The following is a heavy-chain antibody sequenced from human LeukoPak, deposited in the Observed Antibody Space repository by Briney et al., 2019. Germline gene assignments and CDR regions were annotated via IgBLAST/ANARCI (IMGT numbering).Heavy chain of an antibody. D-gene: IGHD6-13*01. CDR1: GFTFTNFW. CDR3: ATAPAAADSS. Sequence: PGGTLRLSCAASGFTFTNFWMTWVRQSPGKGLNWVANINRDGTKTTYVDSVKGRFTISRDNAKSSLFLHMSSLRAEDTAVYYCATAPAAADSSWGQGTLVAVSS. J-gene: IGHJ5*02. CDR2: INRDGTKT. V-gene: IGHV3-7*01.